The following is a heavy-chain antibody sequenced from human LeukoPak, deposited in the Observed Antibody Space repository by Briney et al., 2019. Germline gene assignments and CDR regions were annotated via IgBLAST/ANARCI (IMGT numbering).Heavy chain of an antibody. D-gene: IGHD3-10*01. Sequence: NPSETLSLTCTVSGGSISSYYWSWIRQPPGKGLEWIGYIYYSGSTNYNPSLKSRVTISVDTSKNQFSLKLSSVTAAGTAVYYCARLTMVSGAFDIWGQGTMVTVSS. J-gene: IGHJ3*02. V-gene: IGHV4-59*01. CDR3: ARLTMVSGAFDI. CDR1: GGSISSYY. CDR2: IYYSGST.